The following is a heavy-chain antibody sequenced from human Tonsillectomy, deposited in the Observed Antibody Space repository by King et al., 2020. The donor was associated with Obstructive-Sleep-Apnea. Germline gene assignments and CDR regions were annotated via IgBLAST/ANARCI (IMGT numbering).Heavy chain of an antibody. D-gene: IGHD2-15*01. J-gene: IGHJ4*02. CDR1: CGSISNSSYY. V-gene: IGHV4-39*07. CDR2: IYYSGSH. Sequence: QLQESGPGLVKPSETLTLTCSVSCGSISNSSYYWGWIRQSPGNGLEWLGSIYYSGSHYYNPSLKSRVTISVDTSKNQFSLNLSTVTAADTAVYYCARAVGCSGGTCHLDYWGQGTLVTVSS. CDR3: ARAVGCSGGTCHLDY.